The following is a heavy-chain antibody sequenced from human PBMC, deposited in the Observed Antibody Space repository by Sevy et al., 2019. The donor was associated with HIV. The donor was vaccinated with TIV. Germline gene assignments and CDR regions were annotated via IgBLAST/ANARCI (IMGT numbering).Heavy chain of an antibody. CDR1: GYTFTRYG. Sequence: ASVKVSCKASGYTFTRYGISWVRQAPGQGLEWMGWISAYNGNTNYAQKLQGRVTMTTDTSTSTAYMELRSLRYDDTAVYYCARGWEPNQNLDYWGQGTLVTVSS. J-gene: IGHJ4*02. CDR3: ARGWEPNQNLDY. CDR2: ISAYNGNT. V-gene: IGHV1-18*04. D-gene: IGHD1-26*01.